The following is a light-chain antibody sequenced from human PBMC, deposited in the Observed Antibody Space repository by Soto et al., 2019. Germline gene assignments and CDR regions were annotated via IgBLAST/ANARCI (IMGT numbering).Light chain of an antibody. CDR3: QQYGSSPKT. CDR1: QSVSSSY. J-gene: IGKJ1*01. V-gene: IGKV3-20*01. Sequence: EIVLTQSPGTLSLSPGERATLSCRASQSVSSSYLAWYQQKPGQAPRLLIYAASSRATVIPDRFSGSGSGTDFTLTISRLEPEDFAVYYCQQYGSSPKTFGQGTKVEIK. CDR2: AAS.